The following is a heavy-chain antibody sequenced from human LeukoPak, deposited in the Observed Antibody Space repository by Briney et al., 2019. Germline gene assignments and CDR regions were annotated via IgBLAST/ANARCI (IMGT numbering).Heavy chain of an antibody. D-gene: IGHD3-3*01. Sequence: SETLSLTCTVSGGSISSSSYYWGWIRQPPGKGLEWIGSIYYSGSTYYNPSLKSRVTISVDTPKNQFSLKLSSVTAADTAVYYCARHDTIFGVVIDYWGQGTLVTVSS. CDR1: GGSISSSSYY. CDR3: ARHDTIFGVVIDY. CDR2: IYYSGST. V-gene: IGHV4-39*01. J-gene: IGHJ4*02.